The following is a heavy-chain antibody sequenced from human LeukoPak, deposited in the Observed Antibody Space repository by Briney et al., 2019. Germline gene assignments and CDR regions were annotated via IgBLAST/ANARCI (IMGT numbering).Heavy chain of an antibody. CDR1: GGSISSGGYS. D-gene: IGHD1-26*01. V-gene: IGHV4-30-2*03. CDR2: VYYSGST. Sequence: SQTLSLTCAVSGGSISSGGYSWSWIRQPPGKGLEWIGSVYYSGSTYYNPSLKSRVTISVDTSKNQFSLKLSSVTAADTAVYYCARQWELRFDWGQGTLVTVSS. CDR3: ARQWELRFD. J-gene: IGHJ4*02.